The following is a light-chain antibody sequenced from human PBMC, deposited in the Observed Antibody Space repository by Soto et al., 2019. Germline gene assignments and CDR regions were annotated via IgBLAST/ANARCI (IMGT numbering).Light chain of an antibody. Sequence: QSVLTQPPSSSGTPGQRVPISCSGSSSNIGSTYLYWYPQLPGTAPKLLIYRNNQRPSGVPDRFSGSKSGTSASLAISVLRSEDEADYYWAAWDDSLSGHGVFGGGTKLTVL. J-gene: IGLJ2*01. CDR2: RNN. CDR1: SSNIGSTY. CDR3: AAWDDSLSGHGV. V-gene: IGLV1-47*01.